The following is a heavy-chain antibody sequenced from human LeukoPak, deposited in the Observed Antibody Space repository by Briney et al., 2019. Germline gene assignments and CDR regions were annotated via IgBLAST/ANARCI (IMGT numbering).Heavy chain of an antibody. Sequence: SETLSLTCTVSGGSISSYYWSWIRQPAGKGLEWIGRIYTSGSTNYNPSLKSRVTMSVDTSKNQFSLKLSSVTAADTAVYYCARGGRDYYGSGSYDWFDPWGQGTLVTVSS. CDR1: GGSISSYY. CDR2: IYTSGST. CDR3: ARGGRDYYGSGSYDWFDP. D-gene: IGHD3-10*01. J-gene: IGHJ5*02. V-gene: IGHV4-4*07.